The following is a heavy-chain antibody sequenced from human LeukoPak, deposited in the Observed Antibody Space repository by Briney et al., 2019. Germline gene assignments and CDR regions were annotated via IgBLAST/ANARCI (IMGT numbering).Heavy chain of an antibody. V-gene: IGHV4-39*01. D-gene: IGHD6-19*01. CDR3: ARPGIAVAGPSRDY. CDR2: IYYSGST. Sequence: PSETLSLTCTVSGRSISSSSDYWGWIRQPPGKGLEWIGSIYYSGSTYYNPSLKSRVTISVDTSKNQFSLKLSSVTAADTAVYYCARPGIAVAGPSRDYWGQGTLVTVSS. CDR1: GRSISSSSDY. J-gene: IGHJ4*02.